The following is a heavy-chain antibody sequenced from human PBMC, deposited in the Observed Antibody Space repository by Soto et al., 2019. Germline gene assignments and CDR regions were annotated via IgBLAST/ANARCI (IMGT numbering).Heavy chain of an antibody. J-gene: IGHJ4*02. D-gene: IGHD3-22*01. CDR1: GGSISTYY. CDR3: ASMHYDSSGYLVDY. Sequence: SETLSLTCTVSGGSISTYYWSWIRQSPGKGLEWIGDISYSGSTNYNPSLKSRVTISVDTSKNQFSLKLSSVTAADTAVYYCASMHYDSSGYLVDYWGQGTLVTVSS. V-gene: IGHV4-59*12. CDR2: ISYSGST.